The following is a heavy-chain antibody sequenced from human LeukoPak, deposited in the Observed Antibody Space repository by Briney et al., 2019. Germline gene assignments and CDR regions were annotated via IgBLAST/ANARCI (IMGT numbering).Heavy chain of an antibody. J-gene: IGHJ4*02. CDR3: AKGGSGSYYTDY. CDR2: ISVSGGST. CDR1: GFTFSSYT. D-gene: IGHD3-10*01. V-gene: IGHV3-23*01. Sequence: GGSLRLSCAASGFTFSSYTMTWVRQAPGKGLEGDSAISVSGGSTSYADSVKGRFTISRDNSQNTLYLQMNSLRGEDTAVYYCAKGGSGSYYTDYWGQGTLVTVSS.